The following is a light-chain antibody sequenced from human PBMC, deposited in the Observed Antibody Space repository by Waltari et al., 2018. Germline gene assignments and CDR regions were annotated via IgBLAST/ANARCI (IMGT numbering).Light chain of an antibody. CDR1: SSNVGSNT. Sequence: QSVLTQPPSASGTPGQRVTISCSGSSSNVGSNTVNWYQQLSGMAPKLLIYSNTQRPSGVPDRFSGSKSGTSASLAISGLQSEDEADYYCAAWDDGLNGVVFGGGTKLTVL. CDR3: AAWDDGLNGVV. J-gene: IGLJ2*01. V-gene: IGLV1-44*01. CDR2: SNT.